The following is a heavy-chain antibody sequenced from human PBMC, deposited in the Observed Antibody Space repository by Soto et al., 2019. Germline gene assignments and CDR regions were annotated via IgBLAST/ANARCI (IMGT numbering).Heavy chain of an antibody. CDR2: ISSSSSYI. V-gene: IGHV3-21*01. J-gene: IGHJ6*02. CDR1: GFTFSSYS. D-gene: IGHD5-12*01. CDR3: ASGHQSGYVSSQFYYYYGMDV. Sequence: PGGSLGLSCAASGFTFSSYSMNWVRQAPGKGLEWVSSISSSSSYIYYADSVKGRFTISRDNAKNSLYLQMNSLRAEDTAVYYCASGHQSGYVSSQFYYYYGMDVWGQGTTVTVSS.